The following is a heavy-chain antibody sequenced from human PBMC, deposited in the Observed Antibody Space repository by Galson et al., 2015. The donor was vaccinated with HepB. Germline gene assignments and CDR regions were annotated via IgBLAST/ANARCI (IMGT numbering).Heavy chain of an antibody. D-gene: IGHD2-15*01. Sequence: SVKVSCKVSGYTFSTYSVTWVRQAPGQGLEWMGWISAYNRKTNYAQKFQGRVSMTTDTSTSTVYMELRRLRSDDTAIYYLARGALVVGVAATLNNWFDPWGQGTLVTVSA. CDR3: ARGALVVGVAATLNNWFDP. CDR2: ISAYNRKT. CDR1: GYTFSTYS. V-gene: IGHV1-18*01. J-gene: IGHJ5*02.